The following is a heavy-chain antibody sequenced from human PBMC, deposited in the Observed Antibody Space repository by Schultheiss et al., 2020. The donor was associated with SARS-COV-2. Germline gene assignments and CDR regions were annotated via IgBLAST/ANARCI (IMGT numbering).Heavy chain of an antibody. V-gene: IGHV1-69*06. CDR1: GGTFSSYA. Sequence: SVKVSCKASGGTFSSYAISWVRQAPGQGLEWMGGIIPIFGTANYAQKFQGRVTITADKSTSTAYMELSSLRSEDTAVYYCKASADIVLVVYAIVYFDYWGQGTLVTVSS. J-gene: IGHJ4*02. CDR3: KASADIVLVVYAIVYFDY. CDR2: IIPIFGTA. D-gene: IGHD2-8*01.